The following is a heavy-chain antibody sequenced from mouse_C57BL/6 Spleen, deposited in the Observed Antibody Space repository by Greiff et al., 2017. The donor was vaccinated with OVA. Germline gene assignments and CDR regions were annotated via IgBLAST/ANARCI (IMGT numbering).Heavy chain of an antibody. J-gene: IGHJ4*01. D-gene: IGHD2-1*01. V-gene: IGHV1-52*01. CDR2: IDPSDSET. CDR1: GYTFTSYW. CDR3: ARSYGNYGDAMDY. Sequence: QVQLQQPGAELVRPGSSVKLSCKASGYTFTSYWMHWVKQRPIQGLEWIGNIDPSDSETHYNQKFKDKATLTVDKSSSTAYMQLSSLTSEDSAVYYCARSYGNYGDAMDYWGQGTSVTVSS.